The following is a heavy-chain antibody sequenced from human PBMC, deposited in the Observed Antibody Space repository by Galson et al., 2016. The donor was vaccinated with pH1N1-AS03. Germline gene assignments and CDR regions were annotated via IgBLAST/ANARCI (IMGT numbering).Heavy chain of an antibody. V-gene: IGHV3-33*01. CDR3: ARGQGYNSGYFDTDY. J-gene: IGHJ4*02. D-gene: IGHD3-22*01. CDR1: GFTFSGYG. CDR2: IWYDGSNK. Sequence: SLRLSCAASGFTFSGYGMHWVRQAPGKGLEWVAVIWYDGSNKYYADSVKGRFTISRDNSKNTLYLQMSSLRAEDTAVYYCARGQGYNSGYFDTDYWGRGTLVTVSS.